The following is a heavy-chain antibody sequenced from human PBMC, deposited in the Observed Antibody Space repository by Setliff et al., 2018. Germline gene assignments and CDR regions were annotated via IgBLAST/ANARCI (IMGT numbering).Heavy chain of an antibody. J-gene: IGHJ6*03. Sequence: PGESLKISCKASGYSFTTSWIAWVRQKPGKGLEWMGIIYPGDSDTQYSPSFQGQVTFSSDKSIGTAYLQWSSLKASDTAIYYCARRGWGSSSGDCYSPKGCYYYYMDVWGKGTTVTVSS. D-gene: IGHD2-21*02. CDR1: GYSFTTSW. CDR3: ARRGWGSSSGDCYSPKGCYYYYMDV. CDR2: IYPGDSDT. V-gene: IGHV5-51*01.